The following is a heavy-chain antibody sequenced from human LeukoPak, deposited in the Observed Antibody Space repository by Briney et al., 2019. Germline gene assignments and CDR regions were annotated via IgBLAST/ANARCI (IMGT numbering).Heavy chain of an antibody. CDR2: IYPRDGST. CDR1: GYTFTSNY. Sequence: ASVKVSCKASGYTFTSNYIHWVRQAPGQGLEWMGMIYPRDGSTSYAQKFQGRVTVTRDTSTSTVHMELSGLRSEDTAVHYCARDQEGFDYWGQGTLVTVSS. J-gene: IGHJ4*02. CDR3: ARDQEGFDY. V-gene: IGHV1-46*01.